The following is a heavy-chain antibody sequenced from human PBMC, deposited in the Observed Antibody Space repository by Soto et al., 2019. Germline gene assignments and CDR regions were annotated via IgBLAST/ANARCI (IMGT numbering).Heavy chain of an antibody. CDR2: IIPIFGTA. Sequence: GASVKVSCKASGGTFSSYAISGVLQSPGQGLEWMGGIIPIFGTANYAQKFQGRVTITADESTSTAYMELSSLRSEDTAVYYCAGDSGSYSPFDYWGQGTLVTVSS. J-gene: IGHJ4*02. V-gene: IGHV1-69*13. D-gene: IGHD1-26*01. CDR1: GGTFSSYA. CDR3: AGDSGSYSPFDY.